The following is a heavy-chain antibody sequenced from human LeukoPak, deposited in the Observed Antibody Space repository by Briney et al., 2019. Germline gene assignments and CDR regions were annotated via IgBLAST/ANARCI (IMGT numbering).Heavy chain of an antibody. D-gene: IGHD7-27*01. CDR2: ITTSDGNT. CDR3: AKDGGLWVSAHWGDS. Sequence: GGSLRLSCTASGFTVTSHYMSWVRQAPGKGLEWVSTITTSDGNTYYADSVKGRFTVSRDNSKNTLFLQMNSLRAEDTAVYYCAKDGGLWVSAHWGDSWGRGTLVTVSS. J-gene: IGHJ4*02. CDR1: GFTVTSHY. V-gene: IGHV3-23*01.